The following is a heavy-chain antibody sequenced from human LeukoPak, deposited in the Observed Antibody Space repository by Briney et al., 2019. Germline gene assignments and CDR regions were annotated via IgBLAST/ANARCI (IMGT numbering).Heavy chain of an antibody. CDR2: INPNSGGT. D-gene: IGHD3-3*01. Sequence: ASVKVSCKASGYTFTGYYMHWVRQAPGQGLEWMGWINPNSGGTNYAQKFQGRVTMTRDTSISTACMELSSLRSEDTAVYYCSAGLFGVVKDWGQGTLVTVSS. CDR1: GYTFTGYY. V-gene: IGHV1-2*02. J-gene: IGHJ4*02. CDR3: SAGLFGVVKD.